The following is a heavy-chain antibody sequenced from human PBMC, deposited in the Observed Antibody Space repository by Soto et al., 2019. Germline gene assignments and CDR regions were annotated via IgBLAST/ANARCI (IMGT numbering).Heavy chain of an antibody. D-gene: IGHD3-22*01. V-gene: IGHV3-30*18. CDR1: RFTFSSDG. CDR3: AKDLTTMIVVVIAGGAFAI. CDR2: ISQDGSNK. Sequence: QVQLVESGGGVVEPGRSLRLSCAASRFTFSSDGMHWVRQAPGKGLEGVAVISQDGSNKYYADCVKGRFTISRDNSENPLYLQMNSLRAEYTAVYYCAKDLTTMIVVVIAGGAFAIWGRGTMVTVSS. J-gene: IGHJ3*02.